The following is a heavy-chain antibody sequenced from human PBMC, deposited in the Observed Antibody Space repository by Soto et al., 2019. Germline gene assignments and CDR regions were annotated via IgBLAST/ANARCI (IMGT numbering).Heavy chain of an antibody. CDR1: GFTVSTYA. D-gene: IGHD5-18*01. CDR2: LSGNGAGT. J-gene: IGHJ4*02. Sequence: EVQLLESGGGLVQPGGSLRLSCAASGFTVSTYAMSWVRQTPGKGLEWVSALSGNGAGTYYTDSVKGRFTISRDISKNTLYLQMNSLRDEDTALYYCAKDRVSSYGGYSGYFDYWGQGSLVTVSS. CDR3: AKDRVSSYGGYSGYFDY. V-gene: IGHV3-23*01.